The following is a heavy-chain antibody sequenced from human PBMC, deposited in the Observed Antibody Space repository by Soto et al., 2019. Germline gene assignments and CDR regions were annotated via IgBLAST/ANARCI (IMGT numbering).Heavy chain of an antibody. CDR1: GGSISSYY. CDR3: ARGLQNSVLRYFDWLPPALPYMDV. CDR2: IYYSGST. D-gene: IGHD3-9*01. V-gene: IGHV4-59*01. Sequence: SETLSLTCTVSGGSISSYYWGWIRQPPGKGLEWIGYIYYSGSTNYNPSLKSRVTISVDTSKNQFSLKLSSVTAADTAVYYCARGLQNSVLRYFDWLPPALPYMDVWGQGTTVTVSS. J-gene: IGHJ6*02.